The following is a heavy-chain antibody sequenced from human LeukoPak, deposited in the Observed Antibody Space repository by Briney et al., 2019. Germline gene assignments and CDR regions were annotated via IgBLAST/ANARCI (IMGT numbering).Heavy chain of an antibody. D-gene: IGHD1-1*01. CDR1: GFTFSDYY. Sequence: PGGSLRLSCAASGFTFSDYYMSWVRQAPGKGLEWISYISSSGSAIYYADSVKGRFTISRDNAKNSLYLQMNSLRAEDTAVYYCARGGTTGTTVFDYWGQGTLVTVSS. V-gene: IGHV3-11*04. J-gene: IGHJ4*02. CDR2: ISSSGSAI. CDR3: ARGGTTGTTVFDY.